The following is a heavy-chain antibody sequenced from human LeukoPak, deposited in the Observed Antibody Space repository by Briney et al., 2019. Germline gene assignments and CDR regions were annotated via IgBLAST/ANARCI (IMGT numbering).Heavy chain of an antibody. Sequence: GGSLRLSCAASGFTFSSYGMHWVRQAPGKGLEWVAFIRYDGSNKYYADSVKGRFTISRDNSKNTLYLQMNSLRAEDTAVYYCARVKRFADYFDYWGQGTLVTVSS. CDR3: ARVKRFADYFDY. CDR1: GFTFSSYG. J-gene: IGHJ4*02. D-gene: IGHD3-10*01. CDR2: IRYDGSNK. V-gene: IGHV3-30*02.